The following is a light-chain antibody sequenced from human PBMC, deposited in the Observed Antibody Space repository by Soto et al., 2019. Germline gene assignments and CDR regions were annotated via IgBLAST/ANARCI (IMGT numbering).Light chain of an antibody. Sequence: QSVLTQPRSVSGSPGQSVTISCTGTSSDVGGYNYVSWYQQHPGKAPKLMIYDVTKRPSGVPDRFSGSKSGNTASLTISGLQAEDEAVYYCCSYAGSYTFLVFGGGTKVTVL. V-gene: IGLV2-11*01. CDR3: CSYAGSYTFLV. CDR2: DVT. CDR1: SSDVGGYNY. J-gene: IGLJ2*01.